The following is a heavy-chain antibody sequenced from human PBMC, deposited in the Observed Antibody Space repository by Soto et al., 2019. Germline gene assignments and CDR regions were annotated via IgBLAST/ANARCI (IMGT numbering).Heavy chain of an antibody. CDR1: GFTFSSYS. V-gene: IGHV3-48*01. D-gene: IGHD6-13*01. Sequence: PGGSLRLSCAASGFTFSSYSMNWVRQAPGKGLEWVSYISSSSNTIYYADSVKGRFTISRDNAKNSLYLQMNSLRAEDTAVYYCARRGPGTYFDYWGQGTLVTVAS. CDR2: ISSSSNTI. J-gene: IGHJ4*02. CDR3: ARRGPGTYFDY.